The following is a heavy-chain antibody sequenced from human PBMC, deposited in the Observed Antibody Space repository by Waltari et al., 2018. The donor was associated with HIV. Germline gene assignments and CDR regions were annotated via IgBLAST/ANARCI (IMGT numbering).Heavy chain of an antibody. D-gene: IGHD3-10*01. J-gene: IGHJ4*02. V-gene: IGHV3-20*04. CDR2: INWNGGRT. Sequence: VQLVESGGGVVRPGGSLRLSCVASGFNFDDYGMRWVRQAPGKGLECVSGINWNGGRTGYADSVKGRFSIARDNAKNALYLQMNSLRAEDTALYYCARDYGSGSYYNYWGQGTLVTVSS. CDR1: GFNFDDYG. CDR3: ARDYGSGSYYNY.